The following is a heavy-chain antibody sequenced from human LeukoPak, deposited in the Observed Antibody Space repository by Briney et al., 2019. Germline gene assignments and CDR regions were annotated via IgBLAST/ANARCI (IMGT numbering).Heavy chain of an antibody. CDR2: ISYDGSDK. Sequence: GGSLRLSCAASGFTFSSYGMHWVRQTPGKGLEWVAVISYDGSDKHYADPVKGRFTISRDNSKNTVYLQMNSLRAEDTAVYYCARHGAYQLLDNWFDPWGQGTLVTVSS. CDR1: GFTFSSYG. D-gene: IGHD2-2*01. V-gene: IGHV3-30*03. CDR3: ARHGAYQLLDNWFDP. J-gene: IGHJ5*02.